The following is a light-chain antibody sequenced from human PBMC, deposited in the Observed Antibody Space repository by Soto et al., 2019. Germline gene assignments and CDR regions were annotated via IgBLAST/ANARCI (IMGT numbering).Light chain of an antibody. CDR3: QQYGYSPIT. V-gene: IGKV3-20*01. CDR2: GAS. CDR1: LNVNSY. J-gene: IGKJ5*01. Sequence: VLTQSPATLSLSPGERATLSCRASLNVNSYLAWYQQKPGQAPRLLIYGASSRATGIPDRFSGGGSGTDFTLTISRLEPEDFAVYYCQQYGYSPITFGQGTRLE.